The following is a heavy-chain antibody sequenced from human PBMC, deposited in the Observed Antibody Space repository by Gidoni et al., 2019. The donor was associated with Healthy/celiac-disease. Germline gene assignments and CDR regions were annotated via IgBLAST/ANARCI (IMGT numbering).Heavy chain of an antibody. CDR1: GFTFSSYE. Sequence: EVQLVESGGGLVQPGGSLRLSCAASGFTFSSYEMNWVRQAPGKGLEWVSYISSSGSTIYYADSVKGRFTISRDNAKNSLYLQMNSLRAEDTAVYYCARTGIPRFGMDVWGQGTTVTVSS. D-gene: IGHD2-2*02. V-gene: IGHV3-48*03. CDR3: ARTGIPRFGMDV. CDR2: ISSSGSTI. J-gene: IGHJ6*02.